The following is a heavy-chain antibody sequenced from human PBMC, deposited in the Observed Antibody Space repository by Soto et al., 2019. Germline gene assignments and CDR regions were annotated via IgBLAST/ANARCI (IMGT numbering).Heavy chain of an antibody. Sequence: SETLSLTCTVSGGSISSDSYYWGWIRQSPEKGLEWIASISYSGSTYYNPSLKSRVTISVDTSKNQFSLKLSSVTAADTAVYYCARIHGSGSYYHFDYWGQGTLVTVSS. J-gene: IGHJ4*02. D-gene: IGHD3-10*01. CDR3: ARIHGSGSYYHFDY. V-gene: IGHV4-39*01. CDR2: ISYSGST. CDR1: GGSISSDSYY.